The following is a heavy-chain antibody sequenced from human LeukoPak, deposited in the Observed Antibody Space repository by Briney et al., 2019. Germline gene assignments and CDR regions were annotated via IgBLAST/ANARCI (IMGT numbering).Heavy chain of an antibody. Sequence: GGSLRLSCAVSGFTFDEYAMHWVRQAPGKGLEWVSGISWNSGSIDYADSVKGRFTISRDNAKNSLSLQMNNLRAEDTALYYCAKDVSSTSYYYYGMDVWGQGTTVTVSS. CDR2: ISWNSGSI. D-gene: IGHD6-13*01. J-gene: IGHJ6*02. CDR3: AKDVSSTSYYYYGMDV. CDR1: GFTFDEYA. V-gene: IGHV3-9*01.